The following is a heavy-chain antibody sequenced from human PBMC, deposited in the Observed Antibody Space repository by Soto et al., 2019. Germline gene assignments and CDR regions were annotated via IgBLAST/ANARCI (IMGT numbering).Heavy chain of an antibody. J-gene: IGHJ5*02. CDR2: IYPDNSNT. V-gene: IGHV5-51*01. CDR3: ARQGAAVPTVPLIWFDP. D-gene: IGHD6-13*01. Sequence: GESLKISCKGSGYFFSGYWIAWVRQMPGKGLEWMGIIYPDNSNTKYSRSFQGQVTISADKSSSTAYLQWSSLKASDTAIYYCARQGAAVPTVPLIWFDPWGQGTLVTVSS. CDR1: GYFFSGYW.